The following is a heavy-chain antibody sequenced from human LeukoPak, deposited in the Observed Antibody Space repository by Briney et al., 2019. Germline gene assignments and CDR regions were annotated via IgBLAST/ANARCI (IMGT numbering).Heavy chain of an antibody. CDR1: GGSFSGYF. CDR3: ARGFDRGVRGTCWFDP. CDR2: FNRIGGT. J-gene: IGHJ5*02. V-gene: IGHV4-34*01. Sequence: SAPLSFTCAVYGGSFSGYFWCWIRQPPGEGLGRIGEFNRIGGTNYNPSLQSRVTISVDTTKNKCSLKLSSVTAADTAVYYCARGFDRGVRGTCWFDPWGQGTLVTVSS. D-gene: IGHD3-10*01.